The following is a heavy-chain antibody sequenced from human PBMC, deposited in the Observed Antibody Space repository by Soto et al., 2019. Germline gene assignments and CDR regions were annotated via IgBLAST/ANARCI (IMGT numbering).Heavy chain of an antibody. CDR2: ISYDGSNK. D-gene: IGHD2-21*02. Sequence: QVQLVESGGGVVQPGGSLRLSCAASGFTFSSYAMHWVRQAPGKGLEWVAVISYDGSNKYYADSVKGRFTIYRDNSKNTLYLQKNSLRPEDTAGYYCARGGERIVVVTAMDYWGQGTLVTVSS. J-gene: IGHJ4*02. CDR3: ARGGERIVVVTAMDY. V-gene: IGHV3-30-3*01. CDR1: GFTFSSYA.